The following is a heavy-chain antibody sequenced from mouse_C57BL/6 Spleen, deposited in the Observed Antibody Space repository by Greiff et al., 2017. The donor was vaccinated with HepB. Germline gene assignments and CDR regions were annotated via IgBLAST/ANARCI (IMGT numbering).Heavy chain of an antibody. V-gene: IGHV5-9-1*02. CDR1: GFTFSSYA. CDR3: TRDYGSSYGGYFDY. D-gene: IGHD1-1*01. Sequence: EVQGVESGEGLVKPGGSLKLSCAASGFTFSSYAMSWVRQTPEKRLEWVAYISSGGDYIYYADTVKGRFTISRDNARNTLYLQMSSLKSEDTAMYYCTRDYGSSYGGYFDYWGQGTTLTVSS. J-gene: IGHJ2*01. CDR2: ISSGGDYI.